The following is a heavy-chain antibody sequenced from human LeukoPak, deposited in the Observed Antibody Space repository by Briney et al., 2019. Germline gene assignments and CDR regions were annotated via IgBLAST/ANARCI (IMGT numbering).Heavy chain of an antibody. Sequence: SETLSLTCTVSGGSISSYYWSWIRQPPGKGLEWIGYIYYSGSTNYNPSLKSRVTISVDTSKNQFSLKLSSVTAADTAVYYCAREWGSYYPIDYWGQGTLVTVSS. V-gene: IGHV4-59*12. D-gene: IGHD3-10*01. J-gene: IGHJ4*02. CDR3: AREWGSYYPIDY. CDR1: GGSISSYY. CDR2: IYYSGST.